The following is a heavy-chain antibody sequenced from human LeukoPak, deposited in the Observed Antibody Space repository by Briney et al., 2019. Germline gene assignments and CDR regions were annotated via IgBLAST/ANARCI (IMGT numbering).Heavy chain of an antibody. V-gene: IGHV3-66*02. D-gene: IGHD2-2*01. CDR2: IYSGGST. Sequence: GGSLRLSCAASGFTVSSDYMTWVRQAPGRGLEWVSVIYSGGSTYYADSVKGRFTISRDNSKNTLYLQMNSLRTEDTAVYYCARDLVDYWGQGTLVTVSS. CDR1: GFTVSSDY. J-gene: IGHJ4*02. CDR3: ARDLVDY.